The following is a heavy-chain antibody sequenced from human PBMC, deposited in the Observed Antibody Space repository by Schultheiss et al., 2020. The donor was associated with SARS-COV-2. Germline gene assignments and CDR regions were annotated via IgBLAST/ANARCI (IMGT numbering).Heavy chain of an antibody. CDR1: GFTFSSYW. D-gene: IGHD5-18*01. V-gene: IGHV3-74*01. Sequence: GGSLRLSCAASGFTFSSYWMHWVRQAPGKGLVWVSRINSDGSSTSYADSVKGRFTISRDNAKNTLYLQMNSLRPEDTAVYYCARGYSYGCFDSWGQGTLVTVSS. CDR2: INSDGSST. J-gene: IGHJ4*02. CDR3: ARGYSYGCFDS.